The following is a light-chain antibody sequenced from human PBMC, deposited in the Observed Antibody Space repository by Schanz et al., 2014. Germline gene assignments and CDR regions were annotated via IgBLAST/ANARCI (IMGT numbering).Light chain of an antibody. CDR1: SSDIGGYNF. CDR2: DVS. CDR3: SSYTNSSTLLYV. J-gene: IGLJ1*01. Sequence: QSALTQPASVSGSPGQSITISCTGTSSDIGGYNFVSWYQQHPGRAPKLMIYDVSNRPSGVFNRFSGSKSGNTASLTISGLLAEDEADYYCSSYTNSSTLLYVFGTGTKLTVL. V-gene: IGLV2-14*01.